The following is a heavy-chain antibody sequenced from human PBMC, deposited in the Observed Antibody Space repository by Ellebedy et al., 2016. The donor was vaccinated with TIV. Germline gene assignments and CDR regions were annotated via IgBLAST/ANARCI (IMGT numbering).Heavy chain of an antibody. V-gene: IGHV4-59*05. CDR3: ARRGVRLLEDY. D-gene: IGHD4/OR15-4a*01. CDR1: GGSISSYY. Sequence: GSLRLSXTVSGGSISSYYWSWIRQPPGKGLEWIGSIYYSGSTYYNPSLKSRVTISVDTSKNQFSLKLSSVTAADTAVYYCARRGVRLLEDYWGQGTLVTVSS. J-gene: IGHJ4*02. CDR2: IYYSGST.